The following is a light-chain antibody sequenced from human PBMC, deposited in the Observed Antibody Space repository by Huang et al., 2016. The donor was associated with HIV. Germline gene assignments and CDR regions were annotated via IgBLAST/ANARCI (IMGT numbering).Light chain of an antibody. J-gene: IGKJ3*01. V-gene: IGKV3-15*01. CDR2: GAS. CDR3: QQYNSWLT. CDR1: QSVRTN. Sequence: EIVMTQSPATLSMSPGERATLSCRASQSVRTNLAWYQQKPGQAPRLLIYGASTRATGIPARFSGSGSGTEFTLTISSLQSEDFAVYYCQQYNSWLTFGPGTKVDI.